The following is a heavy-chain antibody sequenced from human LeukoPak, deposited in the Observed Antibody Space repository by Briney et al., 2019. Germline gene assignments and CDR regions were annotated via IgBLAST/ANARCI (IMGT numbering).Heavy chain of an antibody. D-gene: IGHD2-15*01. CDR3: ARHVRIVPYYYFDY. CDR2: IYYSGST. V-gene: IGHV4-59*08. Sequence: SETLSLTCTVSGGSVSSYYWSWIRQPPGKGLEWIGYIYYSGSTNYNPSLKSRVTISVDTSKNQFSLKLSSVTAADTAVYYCARHVRIVPYYYFDYWGQGTLVTVSS. J-gene: IGHJ4*02. CDR1: GGSVSSYY.